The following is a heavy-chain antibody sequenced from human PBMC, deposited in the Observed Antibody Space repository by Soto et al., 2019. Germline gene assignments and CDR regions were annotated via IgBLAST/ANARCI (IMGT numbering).Heavy chain of an antibody. CDR2: IKSDGSIT. CDR1: GFTFSNYW. D-gene: IGHD1-26*01. Sequence: EVQLVESGGGLVQPGGSLRLSCAVSGFTFSNYWMHWVCQAPGKGLVWVSRIKSDGSITTYADSVKGRFTISRDNAKNTLYLQMNNVRAEDTAVYYCVRASGNYFFDYWGQGTLVTVSS. CDR3: VRASGNYFFDY. J-gene: IGHJ4*02. V-gene: IGHV3-74*01.